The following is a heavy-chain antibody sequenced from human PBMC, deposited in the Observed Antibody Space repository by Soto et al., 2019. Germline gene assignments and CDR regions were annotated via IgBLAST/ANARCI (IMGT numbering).Heavy chain of an antibody. CDR3: ARDPLYCSGSFCAASYNWFDP. CDR2: ISGGEGDT. V-gene: IGHV1-3*01. J-gene: IGHJ5*02. D-gene: IGHD2-15*01. Sequence: QVHLVQSGAEVKKPGASVKVSCKASGYAFADFALHWVRQAPGQRPEWMGWISGGEGDTKYAQKFQGRVTFASDTSANTAYMELSGLTSADTAVYFCARDPLYCSGSFCAASYNWFDPWGQGTLVTVSS. CDR1: GYAFADFA.